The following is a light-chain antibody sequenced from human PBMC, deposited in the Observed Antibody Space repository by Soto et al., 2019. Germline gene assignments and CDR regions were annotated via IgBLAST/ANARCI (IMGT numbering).Light chain of an antibody. CDR1: SSNIGAGYD. V-gene: IGLV1-40*01. CDR2: GNS. CDR3: QSYDSSLTHTV. Sequence: QSVLTQPPSVSGAPGQRVTISCTGSSSNIGAGYDVHWYQQLPGTAPKLLIYGNSNRPSGVPDRFSGSKSGTSASLAITGLQAEDEADYYCQSYDSSLTHTVFGGGTQLNVL. J-gene: IGLJ7*01.